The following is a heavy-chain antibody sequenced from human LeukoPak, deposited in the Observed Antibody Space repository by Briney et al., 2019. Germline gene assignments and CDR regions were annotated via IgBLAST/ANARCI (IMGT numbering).Heavy chain of an antibody. Sequence: PGGALRLSRAASVFTFDDYAMHGVRQAPGKGLEWVSHIIGDGGSTYYADSVKGRFTISRDNSKNSLYLQMNSLRTGDTALYYCAKDIKDFDWLLYYWGQGTLVTVSS. CDR2: IIGDGGST. V-gene: IGHV3-43*02. CDR1: VFTFDDYA. J-gene: IGHJ4*02. D-gene: IGHD3-9*01. CDR3: AKDIKDFDWLLYY.